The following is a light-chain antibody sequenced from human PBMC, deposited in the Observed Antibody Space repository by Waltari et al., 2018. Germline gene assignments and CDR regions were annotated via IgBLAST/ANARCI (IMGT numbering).Light chain of an antibody. CDR1: SSDVGGFNY. CDR3: SSYAGGSWV. J-gene: IGLJ3*02. Sequence: QSALTQPPSASGSPGQSVTISCTGTSSDVGGFNYVSWYQQNPGKVPKLMIYEVTKRSSVFTDRFSGSNSGNTASLTVSGLQTEDEADYYCSSYAGGSWVFGGGTKLTVL. V-gene: IGLV2-8*01. CDR2: EVT.